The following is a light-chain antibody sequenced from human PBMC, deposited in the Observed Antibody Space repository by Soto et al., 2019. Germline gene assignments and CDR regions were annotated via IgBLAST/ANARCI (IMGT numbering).Light chain of an antibody. CDR2: EVT. V-gene: IGLV2-14*03. Sequence: QSALTQPASVSGSPGQSITISCTGSSSDVGGYNYVSWYQQHPGKAPKLMIYEVTNRPSGVSDRFSGSKSGNTASLTISGLYAEDEADYYCSSYTSSSTLLFGGGTKLTVL. J-gene: IGLJ3*02. CDR3: SSYTSSSTLL. CDR1: SSDVGGYNY.